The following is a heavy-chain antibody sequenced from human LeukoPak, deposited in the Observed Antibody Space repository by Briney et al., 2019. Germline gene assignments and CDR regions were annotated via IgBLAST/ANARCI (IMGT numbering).Heavy chain of an antibody. D-gene: IGHD3-3*01. CDR3: ASSILEWLLHDAFDI. CDR1: GFSFSTYN. Sequence: PGGSLRLSCAASGFSFSTYNMNWVRQAPGKGLEWVSSITTSSTYIYYADSVKGRFTISRDNAKNSLYLQMNSLRAEDTAVYYCASSILEWLLHDAFDIWGQGTMVTVSS. CDR2: ITTSSTYI. J-gene: IGHJ3*02. V-gene: IGHV3-21*01.